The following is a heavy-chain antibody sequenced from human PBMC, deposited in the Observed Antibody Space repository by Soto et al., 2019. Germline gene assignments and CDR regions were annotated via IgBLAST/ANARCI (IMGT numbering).Heavy chain of an antibody. CDR3: ARHINEGYADSGGGRRNH. CDR1: GGSSSRHT. D-gene: IGHD2-15*01. Sequence: QVQLVQSGAEVKKPGSSVKVSCKASGGSSSRHTINWVRQAPGQGLEGIGSMIYSLGITNYAQKFQGRVTITTDQSTSTAYMEVRGLMADDTAVYYCARHINEGYADSGGGRRNHWRQGTLVTVSS. J-gene: IGHJ5*02. V-gene: IGHV1-69*02. CDR2: MIYSLGIT.